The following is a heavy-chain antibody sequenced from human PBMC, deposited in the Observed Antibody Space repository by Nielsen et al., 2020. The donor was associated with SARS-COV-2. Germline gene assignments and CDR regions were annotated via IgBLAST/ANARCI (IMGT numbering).Heavy chain of an antibody. J-gene: IGHJ4*02. D-gene: IGHD3-10*01. CDR1: GFTFSSYA. Sequence: GESLKISCAASGFTFSSYAMHWVRQAPGKGLEWVAVISYDGSNKYYADSVKGRFTISRDNSKNTLYLQMNSLRAEDTAVYYCAREQWNGMVRGGPDYWGQGTLVTVSS. CDR3: AREQWNGMVRGGPDY. CDR2: ISYDGSNK. V-gene: IGHV3-30*04.